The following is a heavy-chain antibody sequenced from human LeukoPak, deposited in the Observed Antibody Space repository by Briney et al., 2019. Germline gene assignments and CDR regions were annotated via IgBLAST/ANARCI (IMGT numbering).Heavy chain of an antibody. J-gene: IGHJ4*02. Sequence: GGSLRPSCAASGFTFSSYSMNWVRQAPGKGLEWVSSISSSSSYIYYADSVKGRFTISRDNAKNSLYLQMNSLRAEDTAVYYCARAVYGGNSYFDYWGQGTLVTVSS. D-gene: IGHD4-23*01. V-gene: IGHV3-21*01. CDR3: ARAVYGGNSYFDY. CDR2: ISSSSSYI. CDR1: GFTFSSYS.